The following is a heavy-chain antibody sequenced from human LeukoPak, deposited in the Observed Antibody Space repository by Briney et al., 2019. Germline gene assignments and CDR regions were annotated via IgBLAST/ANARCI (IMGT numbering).Heavy chain of an antibody. Sequence: GGSLRLSCSASGFAFNNFAMHWVRQAPGKGLEYVSAISRDGNSTYSADSVRDRFTISRDNSKNTMYLQMRSLRAEDTAVYYCVNVQGTWYYYYAMDVWGQGTTVTVSS. J-gene: IGHJ6*02. CDR3: VNVQGTWYYYYAMDV. V-gene: IGHV3-64D*06. CDR2: ISRDGNST. CDR1: GFAFNNFA.